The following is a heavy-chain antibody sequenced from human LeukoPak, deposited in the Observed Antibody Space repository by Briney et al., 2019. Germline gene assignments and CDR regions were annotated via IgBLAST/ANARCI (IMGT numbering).Heavy chain of an antibody. J-gene: IGHJ4*02. D-gene: IGHD3-10*01. CDR2: ISSSSSYI. V-gene: IGHV3-21*01. Sequence: PGGSLRLSCAASGFTFSSYSMNWVRQAPGKGLEWVSSISSSSSYIYYADSVKGRFTISRDNAKNSLYLQMNSLRAEDTAVYYCARGFGGAITLLDYWGQGTLVTVSS. CDR1: GFTFSSYS. CDR3: ARGFGGAITLLDY.